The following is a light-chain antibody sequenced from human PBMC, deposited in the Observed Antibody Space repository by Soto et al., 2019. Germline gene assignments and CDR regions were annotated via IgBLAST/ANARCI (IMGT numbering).Light chain of an antibody. CDR1: QSVSNN. CDR3: QQSNNWPRT. J-gene: IGKJ1*01. CDR2: DAF. V-gene: IGKV3-15*01. Sequence: EIVITQSPGTLSVSPGERATLSCRASQSVSNNLAWYQQKPGQAPRLLIYDAFTRATGVPARFSGSGSGTEFTLTISSLQSEDFAVYYCQQSNNWPRTFGQGTKVDIK.